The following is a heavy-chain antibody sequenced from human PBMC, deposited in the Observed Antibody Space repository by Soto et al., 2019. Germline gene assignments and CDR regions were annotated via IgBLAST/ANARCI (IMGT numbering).Heavy chain of an antibody. CDR2: ISANNVNT. V-gene: IGHV1-18*01. D-gene: IGHD1-26*01. Sequence: QVQLVQSGAEVKKPGASVKVSCKASGYTFTSYGFSWVRQAPGQGLEWMGWISANNVNTNYAQKLQGRVTMTTDTSPSTAYMARRSVRSDDTAVYSCARDRGSCAVAYLGQVTLVTVSS. J-gene: IGHJ4*02. CDR3: ARDRGSCAVAY. CDR1: GYTFTSYG.